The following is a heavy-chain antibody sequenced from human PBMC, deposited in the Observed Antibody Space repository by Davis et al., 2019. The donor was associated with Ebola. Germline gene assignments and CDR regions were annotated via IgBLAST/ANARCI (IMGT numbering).Heavy chain of an antibody. Sequence: AASVKVSCKASGGTFSSYAISWVRQAPGQGLEWMGGIIPIFGTTNYAQKFQGRVTITADKSTSTAYMELSSLRSEDTAVYYCARDPMGLSVWGQGTMVTVSS. CDR1: GGTFSSYA. D-gene: IGHD3-16*01. J-gene: IGHJ3*01. CDR2: IIPIFGTT. CDR3: ARDPMGLSV. V-gene: IGHV1-69*06.